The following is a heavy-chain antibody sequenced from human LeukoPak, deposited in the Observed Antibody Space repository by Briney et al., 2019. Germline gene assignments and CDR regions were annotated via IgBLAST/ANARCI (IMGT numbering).Heavy chain of an antibody. CDR2: ISSSSSTI. J-gene: IGHJ4*02. CDR3: ARDYPSYGPGFDY. V-gene: IGHV3-48*01. D-gene: IGHD5-18*01. CDR1: GFTFSSYS. Sequence: GGSLRLSCAASGFTFSSYSMNWVRQAPGKGLEWVSYISSSSSTIYYAASVKGRFTISRDNAKNSLYLQMNSLRAEDTAVYYCARDYPSYGPGFDYWGQGTLVAVSS.